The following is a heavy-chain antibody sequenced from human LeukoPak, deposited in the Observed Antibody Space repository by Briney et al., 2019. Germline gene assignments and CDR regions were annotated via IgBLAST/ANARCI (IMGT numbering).Heavy chain of an antibody. J-gene: IGHJ5*02. CDR3: ARGTYYDFWSGYTNWFDP. CDR1: GGSISSGDYY. V-gene: IGHV4-30-4*08. Sequence: PSETLSLTRTVSGGSISSGDYYWSSIRQPPGKGLEWVGYIYYSGSTYYNPSLESRVTISVDTSKNQFSLKLSSVTAADTAVYYCARGTYYDFWSGYTNWFDPWGQGTLVTVSS. D-gene: IGHD3-3*01. CDR2: IYYSGST.